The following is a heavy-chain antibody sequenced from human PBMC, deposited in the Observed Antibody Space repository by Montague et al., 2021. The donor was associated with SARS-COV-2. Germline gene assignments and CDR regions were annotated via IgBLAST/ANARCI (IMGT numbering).Heavy chain of an antibody. CDR1: SGSVYGHY. J-gene: IGHJ4*02. Sequence: SETLSLTCTVSSGSVYGHYLAWIRQPPGKGLECIAYIFYTGATYYNPSLESRVSISVDTSKNQFSLKVKSVTAADSAFYYCATLGARAGNSFDFWGQGTLVIVSS. CDR2: IFYTGAT. V-gene: IGHV4-59*02. D-gene: IGHD1-26*01. CDR3: ATLGARAGNSFDF.